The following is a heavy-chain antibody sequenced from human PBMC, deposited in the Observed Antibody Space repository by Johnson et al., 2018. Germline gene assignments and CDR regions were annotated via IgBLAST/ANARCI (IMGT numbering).Heavy chain of an antibody. V-gene: IGHV3-21*01. CDR3: AKDVFFGYQLDDALHI. D-gene: IGHD2-2*01. J-gene: IGHJ3*02. CDR1: GFTFSSYS. Sequence: VQLVQSGGGLVKPGGSLRLSCAASGFTFSSYSMNWVRQAPGKGLEWVASISSSSSYIYYADSVKGRFTISRDNAKNSLYLQMNSMRAEDTAGYYCAKDVFFGYQLDDALHIWVQGPMGTGSS. CDR2: ISSSSSYI.